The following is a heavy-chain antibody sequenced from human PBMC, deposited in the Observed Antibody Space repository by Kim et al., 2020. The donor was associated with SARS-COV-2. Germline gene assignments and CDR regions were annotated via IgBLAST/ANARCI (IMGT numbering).Heavy chain of an antibody. V-gene: IGHV3-9*01. D-gene: IGHD2-15*01. CDR1: GFTFDDYA. CDR2: ISWNSGSI. J-gene: IGHJ6*02. CDR3: AKAGPDCSGGSCPPGYYGMDV. Sequence: GGSLRLSCAASGFTFDDYAMHWVRQAPGKGLEWVSGISWNSGSIGYADSVKGRFTISRDNAKNSLYLQMNSLRAEDTALYYCAKAGPDCSGGSCPPGYYGMDVWGQGTTVTVSS.